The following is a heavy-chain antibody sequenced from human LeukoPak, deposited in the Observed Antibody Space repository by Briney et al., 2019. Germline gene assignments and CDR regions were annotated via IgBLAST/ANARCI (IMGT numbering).Heavy chain of an antibody. Sequence: PSETLSLTCTVSGGSISSYYWSWVRQPAGKGLECIGRIYASGSTNYNPSLKSRVTMSVDTSKNQFSLKLSSVTAADTAVYYCARAMYDSSGYYFIDYWGQGTLVTVSS. J-gene: IGHJ4*02. CDR3: ARAMYDSSGYYFIDY. D-gene: IGHD3-22*01. CDR1: GGSISSYY. CDR2: IYASGST. V-gene: IGHV4-4*07.